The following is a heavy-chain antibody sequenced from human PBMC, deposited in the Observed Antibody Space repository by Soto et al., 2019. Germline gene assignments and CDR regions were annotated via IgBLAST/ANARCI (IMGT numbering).Heavy chain of an antibody. J-gene: IGHJ4*02. CDR1: GGTFSSYA. CDR2: IVPIFGTG. CDR3: AAGERIAARYFDY. D-gene: IGHD6-6*01. Sequence: QVQLVQSGAEVKKPGSSVNVSCKASGGTFSSYAISWVRQAPGQGVEWMGGIVPIFGTGNYAQKFQGRVTNTAEESTSTAYMELHSLRSEDMAVYYCAAGERIAARYFDYWGQGTLVAVSS. V-gene: IGHV1-69*12.